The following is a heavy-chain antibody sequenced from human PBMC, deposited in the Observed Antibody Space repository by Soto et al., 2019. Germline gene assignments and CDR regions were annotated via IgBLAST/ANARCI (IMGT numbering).Heavy chain of an antibody. D-gene: IGHD4-17*01. V-gene: IGHV4-31*03. J-gene: IGHJ6*02. Sequence: QVRLEESGPGLVKPSETLSLICSVSGGSVNNADYFWSWIRHHPENGLEWIGYIYYSGSTRYNPSFKARATLSIATSKNQFSLKLNSVAVADTAVYFCARDADYGGSRGGMDVWGQGTTVTVSS. CDR3: ARDADYGGSRGGMDV. CDR2: IYYSGST. CDR1: GGSVNNADYF.